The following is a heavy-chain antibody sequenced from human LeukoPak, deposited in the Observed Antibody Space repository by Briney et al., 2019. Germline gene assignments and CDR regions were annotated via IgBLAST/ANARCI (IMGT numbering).Heavy chain of an antibody. Sequence: GRSLRLSCAASGFTFSNYVMHWVRQAPGKGLEWVAVIWYDGSNKYYADSVRGRFTISRGNSKKKLYLQMNSLRPDDTAVYYCARGTRSRSSPLDYWGQGTLVTVSS. CDR2: IWYDGSNK. J-gene: IGHJ4*02. D-gene: IGHD6-6*01. CDR3: ARGTRSRSSPLDY. CDR1: GFTFSNYV. V-gene: IGHV3-33*01.